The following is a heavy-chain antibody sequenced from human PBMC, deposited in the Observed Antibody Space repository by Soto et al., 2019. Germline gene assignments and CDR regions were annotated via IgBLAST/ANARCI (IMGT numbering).Heavy chain of an antibody. V-gene: IGHV4-30-2*06. CDR3: ARDWGSSGWPN. CDR1: GGSITTRGFS. Sequence: SETLSLTCAVSGGSITTRGFSWNWIRQSPGKGLEWIGCIYPSGTIFYNPSLNSRVTISLDMSTNQFSLKLGSVTAADTAIYYCARDWGSSGWPNRGPGTLVTVSS. J-gene: IGHJ4*02. D-gene: IGHD6-19*01. CDR2: IYPSGTI.